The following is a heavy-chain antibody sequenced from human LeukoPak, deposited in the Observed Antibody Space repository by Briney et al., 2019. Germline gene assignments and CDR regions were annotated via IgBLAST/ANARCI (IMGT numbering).Heavy chain of an antibody. Sequence: QTGGSLRLSCAASGFTFSSFGMHWVRQSPGKGLEWVAVIWYDGSTKVYADSVKGRFTISRDNSRNTLYLQVNSLRAEDTAVYYCARDRYSSMWSVFEYWGQGALVTVS. CDR1: GFTFSSFG. J-gene: IGHJ4*02. CDR3: ARDRYSSMWSVFEY. CDR2: IWYDGSTK. D-gene: IGHD6-13*01. V-gene: IGHV3-33*01.